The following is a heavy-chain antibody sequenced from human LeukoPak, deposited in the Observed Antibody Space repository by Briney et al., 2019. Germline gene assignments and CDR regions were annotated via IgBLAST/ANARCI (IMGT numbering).Heavy chain of an antibody. V-gene: IGHV4-34*01. CDR3: ARAHTIFGVVITDYYFDY. Sequence: SETLSLTCAVYGGSFSGYYWSWIRQPPGKGLEWSGEINHSGSTNYNPSLKSRVTISVDTSKNQFSLKLSSVTAADTAVYYCARAHTIFGVVITDYYFDYWGQGTLVTVSS. CDR2: INHSGST. J-gene: IGHJ4*02. D-gene: IGHD3-3*01. CDR1: GGSFSGYY.